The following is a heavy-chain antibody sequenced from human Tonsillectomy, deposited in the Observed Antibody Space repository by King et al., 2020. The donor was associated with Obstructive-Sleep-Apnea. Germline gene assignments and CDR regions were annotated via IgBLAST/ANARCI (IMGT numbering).Heavy chain of an antibody. Sequence: QLVQSGAEVKKPGASVKVSCKASGYTFTRYYIHWVRQAPGQGLGWMGVINPSGGSTSYAQKFQGRVTMTRDTSTSTVYMELSSLRSEDTAVYYCARDLGGGEMATKDAYDIWGQGTMVTVSS. CDR2: INPSGGST. D-gene: IGHD5-24*01. CDR3: ARDLGGGEMATKDAYDI. CDR1: GYTFTRYY. J-gene: IGHJ3*02. V-gene: IGHV1-46*01.